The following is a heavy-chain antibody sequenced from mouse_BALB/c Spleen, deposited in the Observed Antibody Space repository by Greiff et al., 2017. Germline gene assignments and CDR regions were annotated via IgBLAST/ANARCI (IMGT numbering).Heavy chain of an antibody. CDR3: ARDGRGAYFDY. D-gene: IGHD4-1*01. CDR2: IWAGGST. J-gene: IGHJ2*01. V-gene: IGHV2-9*02. Sequence: VNVVESGPGLVAPSQSLSITCTVSGFSLTSYGVHWVRQPPGKGLEWPGVIWAGGSTNYNSALMSRLSISKDNSKSQVFLKMNSLQTDDTAMYYCARDGRGAYFDYWSQGTTLTVSS. CDR1: GFSLTSYG.